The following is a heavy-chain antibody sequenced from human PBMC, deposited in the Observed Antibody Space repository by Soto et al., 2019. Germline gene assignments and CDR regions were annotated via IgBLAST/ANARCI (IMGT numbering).Heavy chain of an antibody. CDR3: APSLAYYYDGMDV. J-gene: IGHJ6*02. V-gene: IGHV1-69*12. Sequence: QVQLVQSGAEVKKPGSSVKVSCKASGGTFSSYAISWVRQAPGQGLEWMGGIIPIFGTANYAQKFQGRVTITADESTSPAYLELSSRRSEDPAVYYCAPSLAYYYDGMDVRGQGTTVTVSS. CDR2: IIPIFGTA. CDR1: GGTFSSYA.